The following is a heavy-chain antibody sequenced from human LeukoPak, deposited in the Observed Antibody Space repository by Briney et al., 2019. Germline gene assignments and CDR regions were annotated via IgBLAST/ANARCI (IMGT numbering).Heavy chain of an antibody. J-gene: IGHJ4*02. Sequence: SGKVSCKDSGYTFTSYGNRWVRQAPGQGLEWMGWISAYNGNKNYAQKLQGRVTMTTDTSTSTAYMELRSLRSDDTAVYYCARDPQRITIFGVVSQGGEFDYWGQGTLVTVSS. V-gene: IGHV1-18*01. D-gene: IGHD3-3*01. CDR2: ISAYNGNK. CDR1: GYTFTSYG. CDR3: ARDPQRITIFGVVSQGGEFDY.